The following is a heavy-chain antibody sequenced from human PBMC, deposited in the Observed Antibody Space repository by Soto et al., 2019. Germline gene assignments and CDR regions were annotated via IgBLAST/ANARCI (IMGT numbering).Heavy chain of an antibody. Sequence: QVQLVESGGGVVQPGRSLRLSCAASGFTFSSYGMHWVRQAPGKGLEWVAVIWNDGSEKYHADSVKGRFTISRDNSKNTLYLQMNSLRAEDTAVYYCARDTQGSGYDIDYWGQGTRVTVSS. CDR3: ARDTQGSGYDIDY. V-gene: IGHV3-33*01. J-gene: IGHJ4*02. CDR2: IWNDGSEK. CDR1: GFTFSSYG. D-gene: IGHD5-12*01.